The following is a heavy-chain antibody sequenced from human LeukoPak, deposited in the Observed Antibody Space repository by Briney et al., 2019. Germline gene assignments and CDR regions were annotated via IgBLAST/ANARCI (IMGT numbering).Heavy chain of an antibody. CDR1: GYTFTSYD. CDR2: MNPNSGNT. V-gene: IGHV1-8*01. D-gene: IGHD3-10*01. Sequence: ASVKVSCKASGYTFTSYDINWVRQATGQGLEWMGWMNPNSGNTGYAQKFQGRVTMTRNTSISTAYMELSSLRSEDTAVYYCARGDSYYGSGSYLNVYWGQGTLVTVSS. CDR3: ARGDSYYGSGSYLNVY. J-gene: IGHJ4*02.